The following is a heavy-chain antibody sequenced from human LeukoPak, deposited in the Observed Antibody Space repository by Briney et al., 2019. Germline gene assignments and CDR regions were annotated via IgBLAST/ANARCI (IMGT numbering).Heavy chain of an antibody. V-gene: IGHV4-4*02. CDR2: ISLSGRT. J-gene: IGHJ4*02. Sequence: SGTLSLTCDVSGGSISRTNWWSWVRQSPGQGLEWIGEISLSGRTNYNPSLQSRVTMSLDESKNQLSLDLASVTAADTAGYYCSRESGAFSPFGYWGQGTLVTVHS. D-gene: IGHD1-26*01. CDR3: SRESGAFSPFGY. CDR1: GGSISRTNW.